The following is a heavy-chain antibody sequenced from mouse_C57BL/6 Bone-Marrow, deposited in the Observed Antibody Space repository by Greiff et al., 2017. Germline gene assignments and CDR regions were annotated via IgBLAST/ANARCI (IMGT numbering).Heavy chain of an antibody. V-gene: IGHV1-55*01. CDR3: AYSNWAY. CDR2: IYPGSGST. J-gene: IGHJ3*01. D-gene: IGHD2-5*01. Sequence: VQLQQPGAELVKPGASVKMSCKASGYTFTSYWITWVKQRPGQGLEWIGDIYPGSGSTNYNEKFKSKATLTLDTSSSTAYMQLSSLTSEDSAVYYCAYSNWAYWGQGTLVTVSA. CDR1: GYTFTSYW.